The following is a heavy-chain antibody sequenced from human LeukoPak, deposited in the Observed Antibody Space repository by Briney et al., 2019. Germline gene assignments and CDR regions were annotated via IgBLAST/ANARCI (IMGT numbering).Heavy chain of an antibody. D-gene: IGHD1-26*01. CDR3: ARDHVGAFDY. V-gene: IGHV1-3*01. Sequence: GASVKVSCKASGYTFTNYALHWVRQAPGQRLEWMGWTNGATENTRFSQDFQGRLTITIDTSASTAYMELSSLRSDDTAVYYCARDHVGAFDYWGQGTLVTVSS. J-gene: IGHJ4*02. CDR2: TNGATENT. CDR1: GYTFTNYA.